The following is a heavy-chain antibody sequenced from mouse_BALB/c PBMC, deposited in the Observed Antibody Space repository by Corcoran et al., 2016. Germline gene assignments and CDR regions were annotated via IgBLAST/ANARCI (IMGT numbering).Heavy chain of an antibody. CDR2: IYPGSGNT. Sequence: QIQLQQSGPELVKPGASVKISCKASVYTFTDYYINWVKQKPGQGLEWIGWIYPGSGNTKYNEKFKGKATLTVDTSSSTAYMQLSSLTSEDTAVYFCAHGSTWYFDVWGAGTTVTVSS. CDR3: AHGSTWYFDV. D-gene: IGHD1-1*01. CDR1: VYTFTDYY. V-gene: IGHV1-84*02. J-gene: IGHJ1*01.